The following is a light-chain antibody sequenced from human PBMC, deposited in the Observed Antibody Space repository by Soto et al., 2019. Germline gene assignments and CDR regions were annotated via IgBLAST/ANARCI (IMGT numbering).Light chain of an antibody. CDR3: SSYTSSSTWV. CDR1: SSDVGDYNY. Sequence: QSVLTQPASVSGSPGQSITLSCTGSSSDVGDYNYVSWYQHHPGKAPKLLIYEVKNRPSGISARFSGSKSGNTASLTISGLQAEDEAYYYCSSYTSSSTWVFGGGTKVTVL. J-gene: IGLJ3*02. CDR2: EVK. V-gene: IGLV2-14*01.